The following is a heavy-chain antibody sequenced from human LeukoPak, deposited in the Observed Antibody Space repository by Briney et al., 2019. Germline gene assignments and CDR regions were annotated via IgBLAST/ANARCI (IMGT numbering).Heavy chain of an antibody. J-gene: IGHJ6*02. CDR3: AKDIGGGEQWLTYYYYYGMDV. Sequence: GGSLRLSCAASGFTFDDYAMHWVRQAPGKGLEWVSGISWNSGSIGYADSVEGRFTISRDNAKNSLYLQMNSLRAEDTALYYCAKDIGGGEQWLTYYYYYGMDVWGQGTTVTVSS. CDR1: GFTFDDYA. CDR2: ISWNSGSI. D-gene: IGHD6-19*01. V-gene: IGHV3-9*01.